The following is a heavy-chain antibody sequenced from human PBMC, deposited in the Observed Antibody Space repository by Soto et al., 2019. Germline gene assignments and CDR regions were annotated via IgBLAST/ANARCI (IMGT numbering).Heavy chain of an antibody. Sequence: EVQLVESGGGLVQPGGSPRLSCAASGFTFSSYEMNWVRQAPGKGLEWVSYISSSGSTIYYADSVKGRFTISRDNAKNSLYLQMNSLRAEDTAVYYCARTVGIFGVVTHWGQGTLVTVSS. CDR3: ARTVGIFGVVTH. V-gene: IGHV3-48*03. D-gene: IGHD3-3*01. J-gene: IGHJ4*02. CDR1: GFTFSSYE. CDR2: ISSSGSTI.